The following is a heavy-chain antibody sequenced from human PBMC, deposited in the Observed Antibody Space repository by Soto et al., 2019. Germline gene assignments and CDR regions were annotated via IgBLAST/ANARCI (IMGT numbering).Heavy chain of an antibody. V-gene: IGHV4-30-2*01. CDR2: IYHSGST. D-gene: IGHD3-22*01. CDR3: ARARNSDYYYSSGYRRRFGYYFDY. Sequence: SETLSLTCAVSGGSISSGGYSWSWIRQPPGKGLEWIGYIYHSGSTYYNPSLKSRVTISVDRSKNQFSLKLSSVTAADSAVYYCARARNSDYYYSSGYRRRFGYYFDYWGQGTLVTVSS. CDR1: GGSISSGGYS. J-gene: IGHJ4*02.